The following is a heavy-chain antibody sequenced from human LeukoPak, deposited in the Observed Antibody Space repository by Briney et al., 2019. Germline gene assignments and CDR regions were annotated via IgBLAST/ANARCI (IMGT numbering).Heavy chain of an antibody. D-gene: IGHD2-15*01. Sequence: GGSLRLSCAASGFIFSSYWMSWVRQAPGKGLEWVANIKQDGSEKYYVDSVKGRFTISRDNAKNSLYLQMNSLRAEDTAVYYCARDNGYCSGGSCYHYYMDVWGKGTTVTISS. CDR3: ARDNGYCSGGSCYHYYMDV. V-gene: IGHV3-7*01. CDR2: IKQDGSEK. J-gene: IGHJ6*03. CDR1: GFIFSSYW.